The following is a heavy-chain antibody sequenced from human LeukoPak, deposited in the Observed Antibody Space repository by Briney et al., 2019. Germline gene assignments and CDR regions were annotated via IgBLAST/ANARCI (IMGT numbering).Heavy chain of an antibody. V-gene: IGHV1-18*01. CDR1: GYTFTSYG. J-gene: IGHJ6*02. Sequence: ASVKVSCKASGYTFTSYGISWVRQAPGQGLEWMGWISAYSGDTNYAQKFQGRATMTTDTSTSTAYMELRSLRSEDTAVYYCARSMAVYNWNPYGMDVWGQGTTVTVSS. CDR2: ISAYSGDT. D-gene: IGHD1-20*01. CDR3: ARSMAVYNWNPYGMDV.